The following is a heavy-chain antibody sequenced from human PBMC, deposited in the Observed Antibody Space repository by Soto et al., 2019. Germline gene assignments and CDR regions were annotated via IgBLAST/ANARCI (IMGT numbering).Heavy chain of an antibody. J-gene: IGHJ4*01. CDR3: ARGTSGSYHVGLDY. V-gene: IGHV1-18*01. CDR1: GYTFANYG. D-gene: IGHD1-26*01. CDR2: ISAYNGNT. Sequence: QVQLVQSGVEVREAGASVEVSCKASGYTFANYGISWVRQAPGQGREWMGWISAYNGNTDYAQKYQDRVTMTTDTSSSTAYMELRSLRSDDTAVYYCARGTSGSYHVGLDYWGQGSLVTVSS.